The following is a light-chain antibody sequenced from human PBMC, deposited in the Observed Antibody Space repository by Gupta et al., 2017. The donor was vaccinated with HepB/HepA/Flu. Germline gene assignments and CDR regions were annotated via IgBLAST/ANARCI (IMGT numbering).Light chain of an antibody. V-gene: IGKV1-39*01. CDR2: AAS. CDR3: QQSYSSRRT. J-gene: IGKJ1*01. CDR1: LSISSY. Sequence: DSQMTQSPSSLSASVGDRVTITCRASLSISSYLHWYQQKPGKVPKLLIYAASRLQSGVPSRFSGSGSGSDFTLTISSLQLVDFATCYCQQSYSSRRTFGQGTKVEIK.